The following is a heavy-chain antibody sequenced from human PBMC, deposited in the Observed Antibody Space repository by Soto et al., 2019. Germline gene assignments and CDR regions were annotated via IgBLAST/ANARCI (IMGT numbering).Heavy chain of an antibody. D-gene: IGHD3-16*01. CDR2: ISGSGGST. CDR3: ATTSNTDYYYYYYGMDV. V-gene: IGHV3-23*01. J-gene: IGHJ6*02. Sequence: GGSLRLSCAASGFTFSSYAMSWVRQAPGKGLEWVSAISGSGGSTYYADSVKGRFTISRDNSKNTLYLQMNSLRAEDTTVYYCATTSNTDYYYYYYGMDVWGQGTTVTVSS. CDR1: GFTFSSYA.